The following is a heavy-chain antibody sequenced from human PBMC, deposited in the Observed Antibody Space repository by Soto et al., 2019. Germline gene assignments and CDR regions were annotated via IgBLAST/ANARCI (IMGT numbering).Heavy chain of an antibody. V-gene: IGHV1-69*02. J-gene: IGHJ4*02. D-gene: IGHD1-1*01. CDR3: ARNGDSPYDY. Sequence: VQPVQSGAEVKKPGSSVRVYCKASGGTFSSYSFSWVRQAPGQGLEWMGRIIPVLNIANYAPKFRGRVTISADKSTSSAYMELSSLRSEDTAVYYCARNGDSPYDYWGPGTLVTVSS. CDR1: GGTFSSYS. CDR2: IIPVLNIA.